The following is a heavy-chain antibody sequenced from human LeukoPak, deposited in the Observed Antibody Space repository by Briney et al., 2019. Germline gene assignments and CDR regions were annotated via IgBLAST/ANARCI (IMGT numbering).Heavy chain of an antibody. CDR2: TSSDLNVK. CDR3: AREGYYGSGSPPSLYFDY. V-gene: IGHV3-30-3*01. D-gene: IGHD3-10*01. Sequence: GGSLGLSCAASGFTFRNYVIHWVRQAPGRGLEWVAVTSSDLNVKLYADSVKGRFTISRDNSRSTLYLQMNSLRPEDTAIYYCAREGYYGSGSPPSLYFDYWGQGTLVTVSS. J-gene: IGHJ4*02. CDR1: GFTFRNYV.